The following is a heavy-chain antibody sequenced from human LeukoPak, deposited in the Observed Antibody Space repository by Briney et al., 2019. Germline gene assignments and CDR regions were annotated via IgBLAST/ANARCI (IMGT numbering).Heavy chain of an antibody. CDR2: IYYSGST. CDR1: GGSISSSSYY. J-gene: IGHJ4*02. D-gene: IGHD5-12*01. Sequence: SETLSLTCTVSGGSISSSSYYWGWIRQPPGKGLEWIGSIYYSGSTYYNPSLKSRVTISVDTSKNQFSLKLSSVTAADTAVYYCARVEWLRLTYYFDYWGQGTLVTVSS. V-gene: IGHV4-39*01. CDR3: ARVEWLRLTYYFDY.